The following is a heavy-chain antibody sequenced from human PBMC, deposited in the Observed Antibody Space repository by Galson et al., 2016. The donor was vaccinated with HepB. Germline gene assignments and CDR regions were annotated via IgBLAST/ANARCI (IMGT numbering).Heavy chain of an antibody. J-gene: IGHJ2*01. CDR1: GFSINTGYY. CDR2: FSHGGNT. Sequence: ETLSLTCTVSGFSINTGYYWAWIRQPPGKGLEWIGSFSHGGNTYFSPSLKSRVTTSVDTSKNQFSLKLTSVTAADTALYFCARDHNYGSASTRYFDLWGRGTLVTVSS. CDR3: ARDHNYGSASTRYFDL. D-gene: IGHD3-10*01. V-gene: IGHV4-38-2*02.